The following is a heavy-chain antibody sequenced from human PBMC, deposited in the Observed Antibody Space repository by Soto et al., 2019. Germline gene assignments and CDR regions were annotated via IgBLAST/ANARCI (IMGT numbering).Heavy chain of an antibody. CDR1: GSTFSSYT. CDR2: IIPILGIA. J-gene: IGHJ6*03. Sequence: QVQLVQSGAEVKKPGSSVKVSCKASGSTFSSYTISWVRQAPGQGLEWMGRIIPILGIANYAQKFQGRVTITADESTSTAYMELSSLRSEDTAVYSCARDPGLNYMDVWGKGTTVTVSS. CDR3: ARDPGLNYMDV. V-gene: IGHV1-69*08.